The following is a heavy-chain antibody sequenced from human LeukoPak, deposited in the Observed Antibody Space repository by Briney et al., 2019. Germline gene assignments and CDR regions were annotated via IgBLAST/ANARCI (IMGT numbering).Heavy chain of an antibody. CDR3: ARDGIAGTGSPFDY. Sequence: PSETLSLTCTVSGGSISSGYYYWNWIRQHPGKGLEWIGFIHYSGSTYYNPSLRSRVTISIDTSNNQFSLNLSSVTAADTAVYYCARDGIAGTGSPFDYWGQGALVTVSS. D-gene: IGHD6-13*01. CDR1: GGSISSGYYY. J-gene: IGHJ4*02. V-gene: IGHV4-31*03. CDR2: IHYSGST.